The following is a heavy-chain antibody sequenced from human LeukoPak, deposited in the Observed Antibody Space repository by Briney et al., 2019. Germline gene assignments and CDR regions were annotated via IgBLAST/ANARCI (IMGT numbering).Heavy chain of an antibody. V-gene: IGHV4-59*01. D-gene: IGHD6-13*01. CDR1: GGSISNYY. J-gene: IGHJ4*02. CDR3: ARGVYIAAAQYGY. Sequence: SETLSLTCTVSGGSISNYYWSWIRQPPGKGLEWIGHIYYSGTTNYNPSLKSRVTISVDTSKNQFSLKLNSVTAADTAVYYCARGVYIAAAQYGYWGQGTLVTVSS. CDR2: IYYSGTT.